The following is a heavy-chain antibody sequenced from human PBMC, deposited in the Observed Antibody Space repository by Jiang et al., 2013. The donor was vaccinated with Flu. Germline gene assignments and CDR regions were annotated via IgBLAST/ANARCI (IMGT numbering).Heavy chain of an antibody. CDR2: IDGDGNTA. CDR3: ARPGGNTLAYYYGMDV. V-gene: IGHV3-74*01. J-gene: IGHJ6*02. Sequence: QLVESGGGLVQPGGSLRLSCAASGFTFSNYWMHWVRQAPGKGLVWVSRIDGDGNTATYVDSVKGRFTVSRDTSKNTLSLQMSSLTTEDTAVYYCARPGGNTLAYYYGMDVWGQGTTVTVSS. D-gene: IGHD2-8*02. CDR1: GFTFSNYW.